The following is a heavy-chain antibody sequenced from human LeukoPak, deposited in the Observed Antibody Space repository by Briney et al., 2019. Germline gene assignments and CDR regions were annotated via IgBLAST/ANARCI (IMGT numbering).Heavy chain of an antibody. CDR2: IYYSGST. CDR1: GGSLSGYY. D-gene: IGHD6-19*01. V-gene: IGHV4-59*01. J-gene: IGHJ4*02. CDR3: ARSLIAVAGYFDY. Sequence: SETLSLTCTVSGGSLSGYYWSWIRQPPGKGLEWIGYIYYSGSTNYNPSLKSRVTISVDTSKNQFSLKLSSVTAADTAVYYCARSLIAVAGYFDYWGQGTLVTVSS.